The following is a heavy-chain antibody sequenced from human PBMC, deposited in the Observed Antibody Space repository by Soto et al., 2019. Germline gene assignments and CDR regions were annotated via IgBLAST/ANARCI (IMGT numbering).Heavy chain of an antibody. CDR1: GGSITRYY. V-gene: IGHV4-59*01. CDR3: AAEGSYDIVTGFYSPRSFDT. Sequence: SETLSLTCTVSGGSITRYYWSWIRQPPGKGLEWIGNIFYSGATNYSPSLKSRLTISVDTSKNQFSLTLRSVTAADTAVYYCAAEGSYDIVTGFYSPRSFDTWGQGTMVTVSS. CDR2: IFYSGAT. D-gene: IGHD3-9*01. J-gene: IGHJ3*02.